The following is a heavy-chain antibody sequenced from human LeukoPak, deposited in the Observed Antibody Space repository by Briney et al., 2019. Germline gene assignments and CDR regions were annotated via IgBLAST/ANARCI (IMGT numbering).Heavy chain of an antibody. CDR3: AIPRGFSYGYFDH. CDR2: IYYSKNT. J-gene: IGHJ4*02. V-gene: IGHV4-39*01. Sequence: ASETLSLTCTVSGGSISSNSAYWGWIRQPPGKGLEWIGSIYYSKNTYYNPSLKSRVTISADTSKNQFSLRLDSVSAADTAVYYCAIPRGFSYGYFDHWGQGSLVTVSS. D-gene: IGHD5-18*01. CDR1: GGSISSNSAY.